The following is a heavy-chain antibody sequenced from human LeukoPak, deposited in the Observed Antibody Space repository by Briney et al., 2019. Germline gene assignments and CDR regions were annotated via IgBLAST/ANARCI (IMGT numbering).Heavy chain of an antibody. CDR3: ARVSPNWYFDL. V-gene: IGHV3-21*01. Sequence: GSLRLSCAASGFTFSSYSMNWVRQAPGKGLEWVSSISSSSSYIYYADSVKGRFTISRDNAKNSLYLQMNNLRAEDTAVYYCARVSPNWYFDLWGRGTLVTVSS. J-gene: IGHJ2*01. CDR2: ISSSSSYI. CDR1: GFTFSSYS.